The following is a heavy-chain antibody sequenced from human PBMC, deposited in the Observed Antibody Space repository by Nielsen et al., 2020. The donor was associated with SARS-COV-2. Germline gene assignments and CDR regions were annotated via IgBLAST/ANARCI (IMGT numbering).Heavy chain of an antibody. CDR2: ISYSGST. V-gene: IGHV4-39*07. CDR3: AREGNYYGSAGVGEWFDP. Sequence: SETLSLTCTVSSDSISRSNYYWGWIRQPPGKGLEWIGSISYSGSTYYNPSLKSRVTISVDTSKNQFSLKLSSVTAADTAVYYCAREGNYYGSAGVGEWFDPWGHGTLVTVSS. D-gene: IGHD3-10*01. J-gene: IGHJ5*02. CDR1: SDSISRSNYY.